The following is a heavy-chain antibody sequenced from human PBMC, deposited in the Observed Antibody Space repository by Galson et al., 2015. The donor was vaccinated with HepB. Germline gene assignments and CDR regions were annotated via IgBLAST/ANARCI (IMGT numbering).Heavy chain of an antibody. V-gene: IGHV3-48*02. D-gene: IGHD3-3*01. J-gene: IGHJ4*02. CDR3: ARDPLSGSLFGVVPDS. Sequence: SLRLSCAASGFTFRSYAMNWVRQAPGRGLEWVSYISATSATIHYVDSVRGRFTISRDNAKNSLYLHMNNLGDDDTAMYYCARDPLSGSLFGVVPDSWGQGSLVTVSS. CDR1: GFTFRSYA. CDR2: ISATSATI.